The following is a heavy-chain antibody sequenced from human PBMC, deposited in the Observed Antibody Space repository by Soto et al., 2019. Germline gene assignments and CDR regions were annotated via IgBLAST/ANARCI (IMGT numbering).Heavy chain of an antibody. D-gene: IGHD3-10*01. V-gene: IGHV3-30*18. Sequence: SLRLSCAASGFTFSPFSSYGMHWVRQAPGKGLEWVALISYDGSNKYYGDSVKGRFTISRDNSKNTLYLQMNSLRAEDTAVYYCAKDIALVRGVIIDLDVWGQGTTVTVS. CDR1: GFTFSPFSSYG. CDR2: ISYDGSNK. J-gene: IGHJ6*02. CDR3: AKDIALVRGVIIDLDV.